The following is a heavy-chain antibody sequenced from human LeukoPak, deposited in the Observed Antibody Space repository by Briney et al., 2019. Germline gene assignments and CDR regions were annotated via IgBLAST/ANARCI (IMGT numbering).Heavy chain of an antibody. CDR3: AKDSAFYYIDV. V-gene: IGHV3-30*02. J-gene: IGHJ6*03. D-gene: IGHD3-10*01. Sequence: GGSLRLSCAASGFTFNNYGMHWVRQAPGKGLEWVAFIRYNGNNQYYTDSVKGRFTISRDNSKNTLYLQMNSLKGDDTAVYYCAKDSAFYYIDVWGKGTTVIISS. CDR2: IRYNGNNQ. CDR1: GFTFNNYG.